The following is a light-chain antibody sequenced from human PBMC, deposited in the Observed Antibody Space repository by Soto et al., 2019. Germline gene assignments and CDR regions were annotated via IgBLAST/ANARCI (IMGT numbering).Light chain of an antibody. CDR2: AAS. CDR3: QQAHSCPLT. Sequence: DIQMTQSPSSVSASVGDTVTITSRASQDISSWLAWFQQKPGRAPKLLLYAASSLQSGVPSRFSGSGSGADFTLTISSLQPQDFATYYCQQAHSCPLTFGGGTKVEIK. CDR1: QDISSW. J-gene: IGKJ4*01. V-gene: IGKV1-12*01.